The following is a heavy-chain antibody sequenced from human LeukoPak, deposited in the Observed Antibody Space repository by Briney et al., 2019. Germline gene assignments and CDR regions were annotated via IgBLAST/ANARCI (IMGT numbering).Heavy chain of an antibody. J-gene: IGHJ4*02. D-gene: IGHD3-22*01. CDR1: GLTFSTSP. CDR3: ATKTPGNYPYDY. CDR2: TSGTTGDT. Sequence: GGSLRLSCAASGLTFSTSPMNWVRQAPGKGLGWVSTSGTTGDTYYADSVKGRFTISRDNPKNTLYLQMTSLRAEDTALYYCATKTPGNYPYDYWGQGTLVIVSP. V-gene: IGHV3-23*01.